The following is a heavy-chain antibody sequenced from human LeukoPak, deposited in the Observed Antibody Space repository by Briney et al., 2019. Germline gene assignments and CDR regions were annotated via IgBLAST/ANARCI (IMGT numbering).Heavy chain of an antibody. CDR1: GFTFSSYS. Sequence: PGGSLRLSCAASGFTFSSYSMNWVRQAPGKGREWVSSISSSSSYIYYADSVKGRFTISRDNAKNSLYLQMNSLRAEDTAVYYCARALPSPLYSGSYADAFDIWGQGTMVTVSS. CDR3: ARALPSPLYSGSYADAFDI. J-gene: IGHJ3*02. CDR2: ISSSSSYI. D-gene: IGHD1-26*01. V-gene: IGHV3-21*01.